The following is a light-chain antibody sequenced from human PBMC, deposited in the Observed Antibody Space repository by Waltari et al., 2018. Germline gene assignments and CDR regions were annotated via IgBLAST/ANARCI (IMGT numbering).Light chain of an antibody. CDR2: AAS. V-gene: IGKV3-20*01. J-gene: IGKJ1*01. CDR3: QQFESAPRT. Sequence: EIVLTQSPDILSLSPGDTATLSCRASQSLTVNYLAWYQQKPGQAPRLLIYAASSRATGVPDRFSGSGSGAHFTLAISRLEPEDFAVYDCQQFESAPRTFGQGTKVEIK. CDR1: QSLTVNY.